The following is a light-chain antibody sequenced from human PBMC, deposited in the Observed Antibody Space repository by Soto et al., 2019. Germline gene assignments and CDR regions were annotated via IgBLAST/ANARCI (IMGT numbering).Light chain of an antibody. J-gene: IGKJ5*01. CDR3: QQYGTSPRT. CDR1: QSVSSNN. V-gene: IGKV3-20*01. Sequence: EIVLTQSRGTLSLSPGERATLSCRASQSVSSNNLAWYQQKLGRAPRLLISGASRRATGIPDRFSGSGSGTDFTLTITSLEPEDFAVYYCQQYGTSPRTFGQGTRLEI. CDR2: GAS.